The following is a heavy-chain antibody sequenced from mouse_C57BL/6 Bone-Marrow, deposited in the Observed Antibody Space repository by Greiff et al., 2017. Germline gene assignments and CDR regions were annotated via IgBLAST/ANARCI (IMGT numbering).Heavy chain of an antibody. CDR3: ARPYYSNYWYFDV. V-gene: IGHV1-55*01. J-gene: IGHJ1*03. CDR2: IYPGSGST. Sequence: VQLQQPGAELVKPGASVKMSCKASGYTFTSYWITWVKQRPGQGLEWIGDIYPGSGSTNYNEKFKSKATLPVDTSSSTAYMHLSSLTSEDSAVYYCARPYYSNYWYFDVWGTGTTVTVSS. D-gene: IGHD2-5*01. CDR1: GYTFTSYW.